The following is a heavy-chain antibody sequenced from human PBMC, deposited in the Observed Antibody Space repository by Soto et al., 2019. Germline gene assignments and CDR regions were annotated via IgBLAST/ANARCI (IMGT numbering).Heavy chain of an antibody. V-gene: IGHV3-53*01. Sequence: PVGSLRLSCAASGFTVSSNYMSWVRQAPGKGLEWVSVIYSGGSTYYADSVKGRFTISRDNSKNTLYLQMSSLRAEDTAVYYCARDRLQPSYYYYYGMDVWGQGTTVTVSS. CDR2: IYSGGST. J-gene: IGHJ6*02. CDR3: ARDRLQPSYYYYYGMDV. D-gene: IGHD4-4*01. CDR1: GFTVSSNY.